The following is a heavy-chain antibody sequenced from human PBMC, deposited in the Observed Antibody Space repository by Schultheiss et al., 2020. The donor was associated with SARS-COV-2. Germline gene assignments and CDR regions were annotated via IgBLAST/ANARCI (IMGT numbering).Heavy chain of an antibody. D-gene: IGHD3-22*01. J-gene: IGHJ6*02. Sequence: GGSLRLSCAASGFTFSSYGMHWVRQAPGKGLEWVAVISYDGSNKYYADSVKGRFTISRDNSKNTLYLQMNSLRADDTAVYYCAKDLDYYDSSGYYAYYYYYGMDVWGQGTTVTVSS. CDR1: GFTFSSYG. V-gene: IGHV3-30*18. CDR2: ISYDGSNK. CDR3: AKDLDYYDSSGYYAYYYYYGMDV.